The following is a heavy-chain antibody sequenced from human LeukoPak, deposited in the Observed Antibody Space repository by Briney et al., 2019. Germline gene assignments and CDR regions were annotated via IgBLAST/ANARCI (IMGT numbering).Heavy chain of an antibody. V-gene: IGHV3-15*01. CDR2: IKSKTDGETI. D-gene: IGHD6-13*01. J-gene: IGHJ4*02. Sequence: GGSLRLSCAASGFSFSKAWMSWVRQAPGKGLEWVGRIKSKTDGETIQYAAPVEGRFTISRDDSKNTLDLQMNSLKTEDTAVYYCTTDSRTAAPPQFDYWGQGSLVTVSS. CDR1: GFSFSKAW. CDR3: TTDSRTAAPPQFDY.